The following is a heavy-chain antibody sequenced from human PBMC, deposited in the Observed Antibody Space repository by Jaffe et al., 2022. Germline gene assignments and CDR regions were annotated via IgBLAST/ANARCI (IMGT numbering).Heavy chain of an antibody. V-gene: IGHV2-5*01. D-gene: IGHD3-16*02. J-gene: IGHJ4*02. CDR2: IYWNDDK. Sequence: QITLKESGPTLVKPTQTLTLTCTFSGFSLSTSGVGVGWIRQPPGKALEWLALIYWNDDKRYSPSLKSRLTITKDTSKNQVVLTMTNMDPVDTATYYCAHSYDYIWGSYRPQDSYYFDYWGQGTLVTVSS. CDR3: AHSYDYIWGSYRPQDSYYFDY. CDR1: GFSLSTSGVG.